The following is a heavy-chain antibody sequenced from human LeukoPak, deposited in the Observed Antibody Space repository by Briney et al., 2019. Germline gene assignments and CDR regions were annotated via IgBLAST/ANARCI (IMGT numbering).Heavy chain of an antibody. V-gene: IGHV4-38-2*02. CDR2: IYHSGST. CDR3: ARGGLSSGRPKGYYYYYMDV. D-gene: IGHD3-22*01. Sequence: PSETLSLTCTVSGYSISSGYYWGWIRQPLGQGLEWIGSIYHSGSTYYNPSLKSRVTISVDTSKNQFSLKLSSVTAADTAVYYCARGGLSSGRPKGYYYYYMDVWGKGTTVTVSS. J-gene: IGHJ6*03. CDR1: GYSISSGYY.